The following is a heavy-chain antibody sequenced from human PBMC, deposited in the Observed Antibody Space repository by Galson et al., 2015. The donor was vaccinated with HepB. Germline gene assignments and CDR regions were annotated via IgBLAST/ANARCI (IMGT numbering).Heavy chain of an antibody. V-gene: IGHV3-23*01. D-gene: IGHD5-18*01. Sequence: SLRLSCAASGFTFSSYAMSWVRQAPGKGLEWVSAISGSGGSTYYADSVKGRFTISRDNSKNTLYLQMNSLRAEDTAVYYCAKEERGRGYSYGQLVDYWGQGTLVTVSS. CDR1: GFTFSSYA. J-gene: IGHJ4*02. CDR3: AKEERGRGYSYGQLVDY. CDR2: ISGSGGST.